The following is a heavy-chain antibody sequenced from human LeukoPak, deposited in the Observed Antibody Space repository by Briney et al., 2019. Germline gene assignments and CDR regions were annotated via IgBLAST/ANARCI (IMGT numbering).Heavy chain of an antibody. CDR3: AREESGGYFDY. D-gene: IGHD2-8*02. CDR1: GYTFTSHY. J-gene: IGHJ4*02. Sequence: ASLKVSCKASGYTFTSHYLHWVRQAPGQGLEWMGLINPTGTSTNYAQKFRGRVTMTRDTSTTTVYMELSSLRSEDTAVYYCAREESGGYFDYWGQGTLVTVSS. V-gene: IGHV1-46*01. CDR2: INPTGTST.